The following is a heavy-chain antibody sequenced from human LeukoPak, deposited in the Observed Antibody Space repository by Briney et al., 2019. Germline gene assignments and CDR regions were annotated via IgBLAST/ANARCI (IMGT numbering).Heavy chain of an antibody. CDR2: ISTSGTT. Sequence: SETLSLTCNVSGDSISSYYWSWIRQPAGKGLEWIGRISTSGTTNYNPSLRSRVTMSLDTSKSQFSLKLTSVTAADTAVYYCTRSGLTGMRKYARADYYYYGMDVWGQGTAVTVSS. CDR3: TRSGLTGMRKYARADYYYYGMDV. V-gene: IGHV4-4*07. CDR1: GDSISSYY. D-gene: IGHD3-16*01. J-gene: IGHJ6*02.